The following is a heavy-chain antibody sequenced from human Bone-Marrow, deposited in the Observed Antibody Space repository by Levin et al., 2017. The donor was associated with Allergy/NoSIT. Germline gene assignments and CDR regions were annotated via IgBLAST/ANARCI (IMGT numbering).Heavy chain of an antibody. CDR1: GFTFSSYW. CDR3: ARDLLSGIAAAHPNREEHYFDY. J-gene: IGHJ4*02. D-gene: IGHD6-13*01. CDR2: IKQDGSEK. V-gene: IGHV3-7*01. Sequence: GGSLRLSCAASGFTFSSYWMSWVRQAPGKGLEWVANIKQDGSEKYYVDSVKGRFTISRDNAKNSLYLQMNSLRAEDTAVYYCARDLLSGIAAAHPNREEHYFDYWGQGTLVTVSS.